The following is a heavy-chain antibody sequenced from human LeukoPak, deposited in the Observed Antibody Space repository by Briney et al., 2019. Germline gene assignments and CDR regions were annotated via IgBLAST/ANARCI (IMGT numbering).Heavy chain of an antibody. V-gene: IGHV3-9*03. CDR1: GFTFDDYA. D-gene: IGHD3-3*01. J-gene: IGHJ3*02. Sequence: GRSLRLSCAASGFTFDDYAMHWVRQAPGKGLEWVSGISWNSGSIGYADSVKGRFTISRDNAKNSLYLQMNSLRAEDMALYYCAKGVITIFGVVTSDAFDIWGQGTMVTVSS. CDR3: AKGVITIFGVVTSDAFDI. CDR2: ISWNSGSI.